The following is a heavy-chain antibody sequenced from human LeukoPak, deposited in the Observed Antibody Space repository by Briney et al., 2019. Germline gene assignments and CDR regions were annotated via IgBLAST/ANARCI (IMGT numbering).Heavy chain of an antibody. CDR3: VRESALAPVLGTRYSYYGMDV. Sequence: PGGSLRLSCEASGFTFSSYWMAWVRQAPGKGLVWVSRINSDGSSTSYADSVKGRFTISGDNAKSTLYLQMNSLRAEDTAVYYCVRESALAPVLGTRYSYYGMDVWAKGPRSPFP. J-gene: IGHJ6*02. CDR1: GFTFSSYW. CDR2: INSDGSST. V-gene: IGHV3-74*01. D-gene: IGHD4-23*01.